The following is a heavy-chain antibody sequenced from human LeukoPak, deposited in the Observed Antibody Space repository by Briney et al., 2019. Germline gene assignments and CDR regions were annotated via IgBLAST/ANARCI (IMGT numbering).Heavy chain of an antibody. CDR1: GFTFSRYG. CDR3: ARVSEDYSSGWYEEYFQY. D-gene: IGHD6-19*01. Sequence: GGSLRLSCAASGFTFSRYGMHWVRQAPGKGLEWVAVIWYGGSKKNYADSVKGRFTISRDNAKNTMNLQMTSLRAEDPAVYYCARVSEDYSSGWYEEYFQYGGQGTLVIVSP. V-gene: IGHV3-33*01. CDR2: IWYGGSKK. J-gene: IGHJ1*01.